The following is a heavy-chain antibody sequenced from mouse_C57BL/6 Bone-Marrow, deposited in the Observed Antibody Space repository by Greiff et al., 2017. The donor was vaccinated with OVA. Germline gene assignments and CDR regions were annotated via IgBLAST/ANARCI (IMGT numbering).Heavy chain of an antibody. V-gene: IGHV5-9*01. J-gene: IGHJ4*01. CDR2: ISGGGGNT. Sequence: EVKLEESGGGLVKPGGSLKLSCAASGFTFSSYTMSWVRQTPEKRLEWVATISGGGGNTYYPDSVKGRFTISRDNAKNTLYLQMSSLRSEDTALYYCARPYSNYAPMDYWGQGTSVTVSS. CDR1: GFTFSSYT. D-gene: IGHD2-5*01. CDR3: ARPYSNYAPMDY.